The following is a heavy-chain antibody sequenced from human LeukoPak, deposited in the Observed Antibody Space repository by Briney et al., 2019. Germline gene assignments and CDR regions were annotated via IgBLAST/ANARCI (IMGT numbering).Heavy chain of an antibody. CDR3: ARSWDARLNFDY. D-gene: IGHD1-26*01. CDR1: GFIVSKNY. V-gene: IGHV3-66*02. Sequence: GGSLRLSCAASGFIVSKNYMNWVRPAPGKGLEGVSVIHSGGSTYYADTVKGRFTISRDNSKNTLNLQMNDLRAEDTAVYYCARSWDARLNFDYWGQGTLVTVSS. CDR2: IHSGGST. J-gene: IGHJ4*02.